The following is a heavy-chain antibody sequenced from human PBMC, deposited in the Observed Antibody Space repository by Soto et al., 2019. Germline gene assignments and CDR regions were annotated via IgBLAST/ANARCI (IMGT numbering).Heavy chain of an antibody. J-gene: IGHJ5*02. V-gene: IGHV4-30-4*01. CDR2: IYYSGST. D-gene: IGHD2-2*01. Sequence: PSETLSLTCTVSGGSISSGDYYWSWIRQPPGKGLEWIGYIYYSGSTYYNPFLKSRVTISVDTSKNQFSLKLSSVTAADTAVYYCARATIVLVPAAMVSHWFDPWGQGTLVTVSS. CDR1: GGSISSGDYY. CDR3: ARATIVLVPAAMVSHWFDP.